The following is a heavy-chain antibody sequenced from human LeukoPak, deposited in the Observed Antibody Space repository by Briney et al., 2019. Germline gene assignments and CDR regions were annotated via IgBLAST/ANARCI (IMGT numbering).Heavy chain of an antibody. CDR1: GFTLSSYS. V-gene: IGHV3-21*01. CDR2: ISSTSAYI. CDR3: ARVSSNGPPNYYYPMDV. D-gene: IGHD6-19*01. Sequence: TGGSLRLSCAASGFTLSSYSLKWVRQAPGKGLEWVSSISSTSAYIYYADSVKGRFTISRDNAKNSLYLQMNSLRVDDTAVYYCARVSSNGPPNYYYPMDVWGQGTTVTVSS. J-gene: IGHJ6*02.